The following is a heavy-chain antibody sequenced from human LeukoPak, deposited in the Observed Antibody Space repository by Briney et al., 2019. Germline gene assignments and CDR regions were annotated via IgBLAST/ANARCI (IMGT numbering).Heavy chain of an antibody. Sequence: ASVKVSCKASGYTFTGYYMHWERQAPGQGLEWMGWINPNSGGTNYAQKFQGRVTMTRDTSISTAYMELSRLRSDDTAVYYCARDGAYCSSTSCYGVIWFDPWGQGTLVTVSS. CDR3: ARDGAYCSSTSCYGVIWFDP. CDR2: INPNSGGT. J-gene: IGHJ5*02. V-gene: IGHV1-2*02. D-gene: IGHD2-2*01. CDR1: GYTFTGYY.